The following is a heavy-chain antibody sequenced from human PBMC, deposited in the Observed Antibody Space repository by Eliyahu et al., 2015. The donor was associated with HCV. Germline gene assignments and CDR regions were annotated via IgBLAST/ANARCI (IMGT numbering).Heavy chain of an antibody. J-gene: IGHJ4*02. CDR2: VSAYNGNT. D-gene: IGHD1-26*01. Sequence: QVQLVQSGGEVRKPGASVKVSCKASVYRFINYDINWVRQAPGQGXXWMGXVSAYNGNTKFAQNVQGRVTMTTDTYTSTAFMELRSLRSDDTAAYYCVRESLVGDHSYFFDYWGQGTLVTVSS. CDR3: VRESLVGDHSYFFDY. CDR1: VYRFINYD. V-gene: IGHV1-18*01.